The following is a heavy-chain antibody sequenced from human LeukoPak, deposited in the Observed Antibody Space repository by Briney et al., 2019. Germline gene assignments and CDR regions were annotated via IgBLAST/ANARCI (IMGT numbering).Heavy chain of an antibody. CDR3: AKDSQQWDAAGAFDI. Sequence: QPGGSLRLSCAASGFTFDDYTMHWVRQAPGKGLEWVSLISWDGGSTYYADSVKGRFTISRDNSKNSLYLQMNSLRTEDTALYYCAKDSQQWDAAGAFDIWGQGTLVTVSS. CDR1: GFTFDDYT. V-gene: IGHV3-43*01. CDR2: ISWDGGST. J-gene: IGHJ4*02. D-gene: IGHD6-19*01.